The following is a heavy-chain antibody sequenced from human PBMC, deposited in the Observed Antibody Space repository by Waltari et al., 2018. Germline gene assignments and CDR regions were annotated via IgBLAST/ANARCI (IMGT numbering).Heavy chain of an antibody. J-gene: IGHJ4*02. CDR1: GASISSSTYY. D-gene: IGHD3-22*01. V-gene: IGHV4-39*01. CDR3: ARGLWKGYYHDTSGYPDY. CDR2: IYYSGST. Sequence: QLQLQASGPGLVEPSETLSLTCFVSGASISSSTYYWGWFRQPPGKGLEWIGNIYYSGSTSYNPSLKTRVTISVDTPKNEFSLELSSVTAADTAVYYCARGLWKGYYHDTSGYPDYWGPGNLVTVSS.